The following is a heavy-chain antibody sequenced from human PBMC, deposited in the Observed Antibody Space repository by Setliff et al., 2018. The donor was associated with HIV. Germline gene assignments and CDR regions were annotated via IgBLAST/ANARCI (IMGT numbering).Heavy chain of an antibody. Sequence: SETLSLTCTVSGGSISSGNYYWNWIRQHPGKGLEWIGYIYYSGATYYNPSLKSRVTLSADSSKSQFSLKLNSVTAADTAVYYCARELGASPHDVFDIWGQGTMVT. CDR2: IYYSGAT. V-gene: IGHV4-31*03. D-gene: IGHD3-16*01. CDR1: GGSISSGNYY. J-gene: IGHJ3*02. CDR3: ARELGASPHDVFDI.